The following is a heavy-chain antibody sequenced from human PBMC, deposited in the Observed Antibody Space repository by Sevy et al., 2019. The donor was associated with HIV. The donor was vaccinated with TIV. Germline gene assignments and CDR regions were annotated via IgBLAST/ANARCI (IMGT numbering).Heavy chain of an antibody. Sequence: SETRSLTCTVSGGSMSSYYWSWIRQPPGKGLEWIGYIYYIGSTNYNPSLKSRVTISVDTSKNQFSLKLSSVTAADTAVYYCARVRQQLVGSLDYWGQGTLVTVSS. CDR2: IYYIGST. D-gene: IGHD6-13*01. J-gene: IGHJ4*02. CDR3: ARVRQQLVGSLDY. CDR1: GGSMSSYY. V-gene: IGHV4-59*01.